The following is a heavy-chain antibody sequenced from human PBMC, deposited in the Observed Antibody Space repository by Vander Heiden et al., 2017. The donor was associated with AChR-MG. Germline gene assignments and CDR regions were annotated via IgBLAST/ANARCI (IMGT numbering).Heavy chain of an antibody. V-gene: IGHV3-30-3*01. CDR1: GFTFSSYA. CDR3: ARDLGQQLAHLFDY. Sequence: QVQLVESGGGVVQPGRSLSPSCAASGFTFSSYAMHWVRQARGKGLEWVAVISYDGSNKYYADSVKGRFTISRDNSKNTLYLQMNSLRAEDTAVYYCARDLGQQLAHLFDYWGQGTLVTVSS. D-gene: IGHD6-13*01. CDR2: ISYDGSNK. J-gene: IGHJ4*02.